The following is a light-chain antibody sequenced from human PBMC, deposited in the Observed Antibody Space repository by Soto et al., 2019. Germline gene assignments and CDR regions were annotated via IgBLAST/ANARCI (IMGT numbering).Light chain of an antibody. CDR1: QTISSW. J-gene: IGKJ1*01. Sequence: TQSPSTLSGSIGDTVTITCRASQTISSWVAWYQQKPGKAPNLLIYKASTLESGVPSRFSGSGSGTEFTLTISSLQPDDFATYYCQQYDSYWTFGQGTKVDIK. CDR3: QQYDSYWT. V-gene: IGKV1-5*03. CDR2: KAS.